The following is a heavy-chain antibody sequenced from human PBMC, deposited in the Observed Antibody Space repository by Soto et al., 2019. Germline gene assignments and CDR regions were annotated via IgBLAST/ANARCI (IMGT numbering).Heavy chain of an antibody. Sequence: GGSLRLSCAASGFTFSSYAMSWVRQAPGKGLEWVSAISGSGGSTYYADSVKGRFTISRDNSKNTLYLQMNSLRAEDTSVYYCSRNFDAPYYFDYWGQGTLVTVSS. J-gene: IGHJ4*02. CDR3: SRNFDAPYYFDY. D-gene: IGHD3-9*01. CDR2: ISGSGGST. V-gene: IGHV3-23*01. CDR1: GFTFSSYA.